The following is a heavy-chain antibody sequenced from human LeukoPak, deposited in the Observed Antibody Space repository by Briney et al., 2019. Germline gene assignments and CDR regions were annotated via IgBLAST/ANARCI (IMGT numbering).Heavy chain of an antibody. D-gene: IGHD6-13*01. Sequence: SETLSLTCTVSGGSISSYYWSWIRQPPGKGLEWIGYIYYSGGTNYNPSLKSRVTISVDTSKNQFSLKLSSVTAADTAVYYCARHSHSSSWYWFDPWGQGTLVTVSS. CDR1: GGSISSYY. CDR2: IYYSGGT. V-gene: IGHV4-59*08. J-gene: IGHJ5*02. CDR3: ARHSHSSSWYWFDP.